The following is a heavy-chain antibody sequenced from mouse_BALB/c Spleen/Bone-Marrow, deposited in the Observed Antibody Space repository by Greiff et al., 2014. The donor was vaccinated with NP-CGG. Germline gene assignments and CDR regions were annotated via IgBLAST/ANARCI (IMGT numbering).Heavy chain of an antibody. CDR1: GYSFTSYY. V-gene: IGHV1-66*01. J-gene: IGHJ2*01. CDR3: ARDWDEYYFDY. Sequence: VKLQESGPELVEPGASVKMSCKASGYSFTSYYIHWVKQRPGQGLEWIGWIFPGSDNTKYNEKFKGKATLTADTSSSAAYMHLSSLTSEDSAVYFCARDWDEYYFDYWGQGTTLTVSS. D-gene: IGHD4-1*01. CDR2: IFPGSDNT.